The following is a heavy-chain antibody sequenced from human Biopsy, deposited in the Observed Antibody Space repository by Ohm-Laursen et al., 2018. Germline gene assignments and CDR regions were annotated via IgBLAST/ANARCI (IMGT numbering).Heavy chain of an antibody. CDR2: MIPNSGKT. V-gene: IGHV1-8*01. J-gene: IGHJ5*02. Sequence: SVKVSCKASGYSFTTYDVNWVRQARGQGLEWMGRMIPNSGKTGYAQRFQGRVTLTMNTSIGTAYMELSGLRSEDTAVYYCARGSPRRVSIFEASIYWFDTWGQGTLVTVSS. D-gene: IGHD6-6*01. CDR1: GYSFTTYD. CDR3: ARGSPRRVSIFEASIYWFDT.